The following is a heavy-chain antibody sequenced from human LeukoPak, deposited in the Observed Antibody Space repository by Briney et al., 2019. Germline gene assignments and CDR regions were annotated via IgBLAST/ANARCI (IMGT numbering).Heavy chain of an antibody. CDR2: IFGSGGST. J-gene: IGHJ4*02. CDR1: GFTFSSYA. D-gene: IGHD6-19*01. Sequence: GGSLRLSCAASGFTFSSYAMYWVRQAPGKGLEWVSGIFGSGGSTHYADSVKGRFTISRDNSKNTVYLQMNSLRAEDTAVYYCAKTTTGYSSGRYPGWPVDYWGQGTLVTDSS. V-gene: IGHV3-23*01. CDR3: AKTTTGYSSGRYPGWPVDY.